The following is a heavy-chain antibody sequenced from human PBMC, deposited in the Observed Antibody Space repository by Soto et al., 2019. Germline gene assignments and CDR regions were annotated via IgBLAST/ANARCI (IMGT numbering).Heavy chain of an antibody. CDR3: ARGLVRWLPYNWFDP. Sequence: SETPSLTCAVYGGSFSGYYWSWIRQPPGKGLEWIGEINHSGSTNYNPSLKSRVTISVDTSKNQFSLKLSSVTAADTAVYYCARGLVRWLPYNWFDPWGQGTLVAVSS. V-gene: IGHV4-34*01. CDR1: GGSFSGYY. D-gene: IGHD3-10*01. CDR2: INHSGST. J-gene: IGHJ5*02.